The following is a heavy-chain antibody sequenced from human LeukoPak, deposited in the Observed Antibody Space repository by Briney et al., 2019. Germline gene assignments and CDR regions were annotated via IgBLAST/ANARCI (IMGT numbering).Heavy chain of an antibody. V-gene: IGHV3-48*04. CDR2: ISSRDTNI. Sequence: PGGSLRLSCAASGFTFSSYAMSWVRQAPGKGLEWVSYISSRDTNINYADSVKGRFTISRDNAKNSLYLQMNSLRADDTAVYYCARGNYGIDYWGQGTLVTVSS. CDR3: ARGNYGIDY. D-gene: IGHD4-17*01. J-gene: IGHJ4*02. CDR1: GFTFSSYA.